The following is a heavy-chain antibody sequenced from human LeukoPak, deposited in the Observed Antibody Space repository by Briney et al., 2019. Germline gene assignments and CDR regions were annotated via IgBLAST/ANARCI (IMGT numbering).Heavy chain of an antibody. CDR2: IYYSGST. CDR3: AREADSGYGGYYYYMDV. Sequence: PSETLSLTCTVSGGSISSHYWSWIRQPPGKGLERTGYIYYSGSTNYNPSLKSRVTISVDTSKNQFSLKLSSVTAADTAVYYCAREADSGYGGYYYYMDVWGKGTTVTVSS. V-gene: IGHV4-59*11. CDR1: GGSISSHY. J-gene: IGHJ6*03. D-gene: IGHD3-22*01.